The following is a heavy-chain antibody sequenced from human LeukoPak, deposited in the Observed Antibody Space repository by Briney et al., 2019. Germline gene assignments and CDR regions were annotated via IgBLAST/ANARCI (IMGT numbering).Heavy chain of an antibody. D-gene: IGHD2-21*01. CDR3: ARVKGAYSFDY. CDR1: GFTFSSYW. J-gene: IGHJ4*02. V-gene: IGHV3-74*01. Sequence: PGGSLRLSCAASGFTFSSYWMHWVRQGPGKGLLWVSRINSDGSDTTYADSVKGRFTISRDNAKNSLYLQMNSLRAEDTAVYYCARVKGAYSFDYSGQGTLVTVSS. CDR2: INSDGSDT.